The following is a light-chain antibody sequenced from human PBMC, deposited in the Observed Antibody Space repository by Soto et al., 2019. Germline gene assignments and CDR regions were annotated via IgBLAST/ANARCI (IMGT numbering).Light chain of an antibody. CDR3: HQRQSWPRT. V-gene: IGKV3-11*01. CDR2: QSS. Sequence: EIVLTQSPATLSSFPGDRVTLSCRASQYINTSLAWYQHRPGQAPRLLIYQSSIRAAGIPVRFSASGSGTDFTLTISDVQPEDVALYYCHQRQSWPRTFGQGTKVDI. CDR1: QYINTS. J-gene: IGKJ1*01.